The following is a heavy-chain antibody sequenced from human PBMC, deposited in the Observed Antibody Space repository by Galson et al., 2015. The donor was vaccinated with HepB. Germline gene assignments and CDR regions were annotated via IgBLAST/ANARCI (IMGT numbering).Heavy chain of an antibody. CDR2: ISSNGYMI. J-gene: IGHJ4*02. CDR1: GFTFGAYE. V-gene: IGHV3-48*03. Sequence: SLRLSCAASGFTFGAYEMNWVRQAPGKGLEWISYISSNGYMIYYAESVKGRFTISRDNARDSLYLQMNSLRVDDTAVYYCVRDDGLWSWYYDSWGQGILVTVSS. D-gene: IGHD3-10*01. CDR3: VRDDGLWSWYYDS.